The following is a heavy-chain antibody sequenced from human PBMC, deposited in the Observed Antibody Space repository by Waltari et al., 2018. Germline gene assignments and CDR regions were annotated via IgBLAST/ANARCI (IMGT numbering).Heavy chain of an antibody. Sequence: QVQLQQWGAGLLKPSETLSLTCAVYGGSFSGYYWSWIRQPPGKGLEWIGEINQSGSTNYNPSLKSRVTISVDTSKNQFSLKVNSVTAADTAVYYCARGYCSGDSCSVYFDYWGQGTLVTVSS. J-gene: IGHJ4*02. CDR3: ARGYCSGDSCSVYFDY. CDR2: INQSGST. V-gene: IGHV4-34*02. CDR1: GGSFSGYY. D-gene: IGHD2-15*01.